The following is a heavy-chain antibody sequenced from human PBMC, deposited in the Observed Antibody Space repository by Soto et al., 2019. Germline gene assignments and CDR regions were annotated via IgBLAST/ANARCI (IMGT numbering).Heavy chain of an antibody. Sequence: SGPTLVNPTQTLTLTCTLSGISLSTSGVGLGWIRQTPGKALEWLALVYWNDDKHYRPSLKSRLAITKDTSKNQAILTMTNMVTSXTQTSYCESGMATLPVFAFYIWGQGTEDTAS. D-gene: IGHD1-20*01. CDR1: GISLSTSGVG. J-gene: IGHJ3*02. V-gene: IGHV2-5*01. CDR3: ESGMATLPVFAFYI. CDR2: VYWNDDK.